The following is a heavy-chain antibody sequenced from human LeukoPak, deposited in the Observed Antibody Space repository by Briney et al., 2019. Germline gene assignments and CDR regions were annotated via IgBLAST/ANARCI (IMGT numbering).Heavy chain of an antibody. V-gene: IGHV1-18*01. CDR1: GYTFTSYG. Sequence: ASVKVSCKASGYTFTSYGISWVRQAPGQGLEWMGWISAYNGNTNYAQKLQGGVTMTTDTSTSTAYMELRSLRSDDTAVYYCARAEIGYCSGGSCYSYFQHWGQGTLVTVSS. D-gene: IGHD2-15*01. CDR3: ARAEIGYCSGGSCYSYFQH. J-gene: IGHJ1*01. CDR2: ISAYNGNT.